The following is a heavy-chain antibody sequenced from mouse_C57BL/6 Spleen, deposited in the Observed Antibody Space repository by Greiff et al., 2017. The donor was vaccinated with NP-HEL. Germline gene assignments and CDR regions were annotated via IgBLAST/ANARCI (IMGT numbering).Heavy chain of an antibody. Sequence: VQLQQPGAELVMPGASVKLSCKASGYTFTSYWMHWVKQRPGQGLEWIGEIDPSDSYTNYNQKFKGKSTLTVDKSSSTAYMQLSSLTSEDSAVYYCARPIYGSSPYWYFDVWGTGTTVTVSS. V-gene: IGHV1-69*01. CDR1: GYTFTSYW. CDR2: IDPSDSYT. CDR3: ARPIYGSSPYWYFDV. J-gene: IGHJ1*03. D-gene: IGHD1-1*01.